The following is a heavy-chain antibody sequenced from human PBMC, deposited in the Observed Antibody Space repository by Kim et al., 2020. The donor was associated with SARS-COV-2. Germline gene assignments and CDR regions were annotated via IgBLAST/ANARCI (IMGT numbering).Heavy chain of an antibody. J-gene: IGHJ5*01. Sequence: GGSLRLSCAASGFTFSSYWMHWVRQAPGKGLVWVSRIYSDGSSTSYADSVKGRFTISRDNAKNTLYLQMNSLRAEDTAVYYCARGPFIDFWINWFDSWGQGTLVTVSS. CDR3: ARGPFIDFWINWFDS. V-gene: IGHV3-74*01. D-gene: IGHD3-3*01. CDR1: GFTFSSYW. CDR2: IYSDGSST.